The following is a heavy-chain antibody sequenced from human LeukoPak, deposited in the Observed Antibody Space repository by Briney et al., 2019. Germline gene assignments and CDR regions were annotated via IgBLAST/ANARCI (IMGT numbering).Heavy chain of an antibody. CDR1: GFTFSTFT. CDR3: GKGNTASRPGFVD. CDR2: SIGSGGSA. J-gene: IGHJ4*02. Sequence: GGSLRLSCVGSGFTFSTFTMNWIRQAPGKGLEWVSGSIGSGGSAFYADSVKGRFSISRDTSKNTLFLHMNNLRAEDTAFYYCGKGNTASRPGFVDWGQGTLVTVSS. D-gene: IGHD5-18*01. V-gene: IGHV3-23*01.